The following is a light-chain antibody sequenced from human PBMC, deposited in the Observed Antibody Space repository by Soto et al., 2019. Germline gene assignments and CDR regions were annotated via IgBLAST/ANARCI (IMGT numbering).Light chain of an antibody. Sequence: ALPQPPSASGAPGQSGTISCSGTTSDIGAYNYVSWYQRQHPGKPPKLIIFEVSQRPSGVPDRFSGSKSGNTAYLTVSGLQAEDEADYYCSSHGGSNAFYVFGTGTKVTVL. CDR1: TSDIGAYNY. J-gene: IGLJ1*01. CDR3: SSHGGSNAFYV. CDR2: EVS. V-gene: IGLV2-8*01.